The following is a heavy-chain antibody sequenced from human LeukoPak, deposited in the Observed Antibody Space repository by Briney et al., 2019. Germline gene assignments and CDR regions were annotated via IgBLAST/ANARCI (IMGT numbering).Heavy chain of an antibody. J-gene: IGHJ4*02. CDR3: ARDLAFPGSYGSAEFYFDF. D-gene: IGHD1-26*01. Sequence: ASVKVSCKASGYTFSNYGISWVRQATGRGLEWMGWISGQTGKTKQAQKFQGRITLTTDSATNIAYMELRSLTSDDTAVYYCARDLAFPGSYGSAEFYFDFWGQGALVTVSS. CDR2: ISGQTGKT. CDR1: GYTFSNYG. V-gene: IGHV1-18*01.